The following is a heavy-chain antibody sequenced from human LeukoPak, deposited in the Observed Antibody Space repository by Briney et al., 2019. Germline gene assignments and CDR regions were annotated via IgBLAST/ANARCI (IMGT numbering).Heavy chain of an antibody. Sequence: PGGSLRLSCTASGLTFSTYWMSWVRQAPGKGLEWVANMNEDGSKKYYVGSVRGRFTISRDNAKTSLYLQMSSLRAEDTAVYCCARAMNHAFNIWGQGAMVTVSS. CDR1: GLTFSTYW. CDR2: MNEDGSKK. V-gene: IGHV3-7*03. CDR3: ARAMNHAFNI. J-gene: IGHJ3*02.